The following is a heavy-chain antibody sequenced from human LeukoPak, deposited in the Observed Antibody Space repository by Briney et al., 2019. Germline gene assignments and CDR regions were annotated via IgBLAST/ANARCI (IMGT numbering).Heavy chain of an antibody. CDR2: IYTSGST. J-gene: IGHJ4*02. V-gene: IGHV4-4*07. CDR3: ATLGYCSSTSCYSADY. CDR1: GGSISSYY. D-gene: IGHD2-2*03. Sequence: KPSETLSLTCTGSGGSISSYYWSWIRQPAGKGLEWIGRIYTSGSTNYNPSLKSRVTMSVDTSKNQFSLKLSSVTAADTAVYYCATLGYCSSTSCYSADYWGQGTPVTVSS.